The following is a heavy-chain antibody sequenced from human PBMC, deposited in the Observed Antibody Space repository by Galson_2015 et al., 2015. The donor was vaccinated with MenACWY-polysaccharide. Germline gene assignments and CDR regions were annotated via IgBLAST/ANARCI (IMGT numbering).Heavy chain of an antibody. V-gene: IGHV3-33*01. J-gene: IGHJ6*02. Sequence: SLRLSCAASGFTFSSYGMHWVRQAPGKGLEWVAVIWYDGSNKYYVDSVKGRFTISRDNSKNTLYLQMNSLRAEDTAVYYCAREGAYGSGSYYTSEDYYYCGMDVWGQGTTVTVSS. D-gene: IGHD3-10*01. CDR2: IWYDGSNK. CDR3: AREGAYGSGSYYTSEDYYYCGMDV. CDR1: GFTFSSYG.